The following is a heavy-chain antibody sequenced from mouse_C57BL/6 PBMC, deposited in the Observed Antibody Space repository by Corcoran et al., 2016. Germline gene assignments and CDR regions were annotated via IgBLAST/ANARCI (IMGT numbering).Heavy chain of an antibody. CDR2: IDPEDGDT. Sequence: EVQLQQSGAELVRPGASVKLSCTASGFNIKDYYMHWVKQRPEQGLEWIGRIDPEDGDTEYAPKFQGKATMTADTSSNTAYLQLSSLTSEDTAVYYCTTPVGYSNPYYARDYWGQGTSVTVSS. V-gene: IGHV14-1*01. CDR1: GFNIKDYY. CDR3: TTPVGYSNPYYARDY. D-gene: IGHD2-5*01. J-gene: IGHJ4*01.